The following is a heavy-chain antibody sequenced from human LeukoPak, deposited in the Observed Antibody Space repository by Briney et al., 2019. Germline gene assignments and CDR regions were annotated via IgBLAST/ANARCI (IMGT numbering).Heavy chain of an antibody. D-gene: IGHD7-27*01. Sequence: GGSLRLSGAASGFTFSSYDMHWVRKATGKGLEWVSAIGAAGDTSYPGSVKGRFTISRENAKNSLYLQMNSLRAGDTAVYYCARGRHWGWGRAFDIWGQGTMVTVSS. CDR2: IGAAGDT. V-gene: IGHV3-13*01. J-gene: IGHJ3*02. CDR3: ARGRHWGWGRAFDI. CDR1: GFTFSSYD.